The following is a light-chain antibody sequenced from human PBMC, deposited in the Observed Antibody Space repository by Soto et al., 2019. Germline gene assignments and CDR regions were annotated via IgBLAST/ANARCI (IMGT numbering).Light chain of an antibody. V-gene: IGKV3-15*01. Sequence: EIVMTQSPATLSVSPGERATLSFRASQSISSNLAWYQQKPGQAPRLLMFRTSSRATGFPARFSGSGSGTEFNLTISSLQSEDFGVYYCQQYGSSGTFGQGTKVDIK. CDR1: QSISSN. CDR3: QQYGSSGT. CDR2: RTS. J-gene: IGKJ1*01.